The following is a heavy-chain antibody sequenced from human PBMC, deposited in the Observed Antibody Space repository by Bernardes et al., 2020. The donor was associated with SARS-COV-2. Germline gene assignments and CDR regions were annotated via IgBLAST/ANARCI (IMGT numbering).Heavy chain of an antibody. CDR2: ISPDGSSI. Sequence: GAYLKNSSAASGFTLNDYWMHWVRPAPGKGLVWVSRISPDGSSISYADPVKGRFTISRDNAKNMLFLQMSGLRAEDTAMYYCARDLGYCTNGVCSPWGQGTLVTVSS. D-gene: IGHD2-8*01. CDR1: GFTLNDYW. CDR3: ARDLGYCTNGVCSP. J-gene: IGHJ5*02. V-gene: IGHV3-74*01.